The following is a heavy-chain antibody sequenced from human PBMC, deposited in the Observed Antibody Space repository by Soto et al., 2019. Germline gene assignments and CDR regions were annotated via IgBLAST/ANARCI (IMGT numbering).Heavy chain of an antibody. V-gene: IGHV4-30-4*01. J-gene: IGHJ5*02. CDR2: IYHSGTP. Sequence: TLSLTCTVSGDSISSGDYYWSWIRQPPGKGLEWIGYIYHSGTPYYNPSLKSRVTISVDTSKNQFSLKLRSVTAADTAVYYCARGTYYFDSSGYYYWFDPWGQGTLVTVSS. CDR1: GDSISSGDYY. CDR3: ARGTYYFDSSGYYYWFDP. D-gene: IGHD3-22*01.